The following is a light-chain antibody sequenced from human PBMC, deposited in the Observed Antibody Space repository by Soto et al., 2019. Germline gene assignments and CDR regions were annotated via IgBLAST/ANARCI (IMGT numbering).Light chain of an antibody. Sequence: DVQMTQSPSSLSASVGDRVTITCRASLTISNYLNWYQQKPGSAPKVLIHAASSLQSAVPSRFRGCGSGTDFTLTISSLQPEDFATYYCQQSFSTPPTFGQWTKLQIK. CDR1: LTISNY. CDR3: QQSFSTPPT. J-gene: IGKJ2*01. CDR2: AAS. V-gene: IGKV1-39*01.